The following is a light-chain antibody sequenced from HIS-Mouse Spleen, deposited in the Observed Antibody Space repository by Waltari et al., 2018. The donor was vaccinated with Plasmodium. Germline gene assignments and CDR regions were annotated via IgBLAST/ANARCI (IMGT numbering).Light chain of an antibody. CDR1: SSNIGNNY. CDR2: DNT. J-gene: IGLJ2*01. V-gene: IGLV1-51*01. CDR3: GTWDSSLSAGVV. Sequence: QSVLTQPPSVSAAPGQKVTISCPGSSSNIGNNYVSWYQQLPGTAPQLLIDDNTKRPSGIPDRFSGSKSGTSATLGSTGLQTGDEADYYGGTWDSSLSAGVVFGGGTKLTVL.